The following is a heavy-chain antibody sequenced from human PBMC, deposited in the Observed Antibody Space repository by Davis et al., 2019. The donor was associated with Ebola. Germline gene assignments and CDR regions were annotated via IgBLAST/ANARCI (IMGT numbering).Heavy chain of an antibody. V-gene: IGHV3-21*01. D-gene: IGHD2-15*01. Sequence: GESLKISCAASGFTFSSYSMNWVRQAPGKGLEWVSSISSSSSYIYYADSVKGRFTISRDNAKNSLYLQMNSLRAEDTAVYYCARDSVGYCSGGSCYLHDYWGQGTLVTVSS. CDR3: ARDSVGYCSGGSCYLHDY. CDR2: ISSSSSYI. J-gene: IGHJ4*02. CDR1: GFTFSSYS.